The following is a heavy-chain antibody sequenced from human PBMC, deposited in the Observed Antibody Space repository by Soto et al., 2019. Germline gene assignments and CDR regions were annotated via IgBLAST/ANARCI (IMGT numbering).Heavy chain of an antibody. CDR2: IKQDGSEK. V-gene: IGHV3-7*01. D-gene: IGHD3-22*01. J-gene: IGHJ4*02. Sequence: GGSLRLSCAASGFTFSSYWMSWVRQAPGKGLEWVANIKQDGSEKYYVDSVKGRFTISRDNAKNSLYLQMNSLRAEDTAVYYCARDPSPNYYDSSGYYYWGQGTLVTVSS. CDR3: ARDPSPNYYDSSGYYY. CDR1: GFTFSSYW.